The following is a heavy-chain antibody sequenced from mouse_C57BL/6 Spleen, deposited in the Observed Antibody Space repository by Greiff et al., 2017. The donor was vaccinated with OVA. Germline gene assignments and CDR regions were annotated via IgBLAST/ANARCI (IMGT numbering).Heavy chain of an antibody. CDR2: IRNKANGYTT. CDR1: GFTFTDYY. V-gene: IGHV7-3*01. J-gene: IGHJ2*01. D-gene: IGHD4-1*01. CDR3: ARRTGTQNSFDY. Sequence: EVKLVESGGGLVQPGGSLSLSCAASGFTFTDYYMSWVRQPPGKALEWLGFIRNKANGYTTEYSASVKGRFTISRDNSQSILYLQMNALRAEDSATYYCARRTGTQNSFDYWGQGTTLTVSS.